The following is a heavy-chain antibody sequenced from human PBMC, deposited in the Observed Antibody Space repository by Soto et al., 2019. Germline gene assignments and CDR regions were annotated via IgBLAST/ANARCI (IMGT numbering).Heavy chain of an antibody. V-gene: IGHV1-2*04. Sequence: QVQLVQSGAEVKKPGASVKVSCKASGYTFTGYYMHWGRQAPVQGREWMGWINPNSGGTNYAQKLQGWVTRSRDTSISTAYMALSRLRSDDTTVYYCARGEGGPRWGPTDSWGQGTLVTVSS. CDR1: GYTFTGYY. D-gene: IGHD2-21*02. CDR2: INPNSGGT. J-gene: IGHJ5*01. CDR3: ARGEGGPRWGPTDS.